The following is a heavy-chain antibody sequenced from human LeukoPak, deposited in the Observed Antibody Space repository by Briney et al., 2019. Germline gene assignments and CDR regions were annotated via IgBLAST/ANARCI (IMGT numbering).Heavy chain of an antibody. CDR2: IYYSGST. D-gene: IGHD2-2*01. CDR1: GGSISSSNYY. V-gene: IGHV4-39*01. CDR3: ARVRDCSSTSCPTRA. Sequence: SETLSLTCTVSGGSISSSNYYWGWIRQPPGKGLEWIGSIYYSGSTYYNPSLKSRVTISVDTSKNQFSLKLTSVTAADTAVYYCARVRDCSSTSCPTRAWGQGTLVTVSS. J-gene: IGHJ5*02.